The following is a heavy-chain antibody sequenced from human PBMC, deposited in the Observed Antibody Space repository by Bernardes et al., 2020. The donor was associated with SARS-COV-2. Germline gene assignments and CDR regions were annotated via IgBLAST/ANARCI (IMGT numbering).Heavy chain of an antibody. Sequence: SVKVSCRASGYSFSDFYIYWVRQDPGQGLEWMGWLDPKSGDTNYAQKFQGGVIMTRDTSISAAYMEMSGLKSDDTAVYYCARAPSTFYGLDVWGQGTTVTVSS. V-gene: IGHV1-2*02. CDR1: GYSFSDFY. CDR2: LDPKSGDT. CDR3: ARAPSTFYGLDV. J-gene: IGHJ6*02.